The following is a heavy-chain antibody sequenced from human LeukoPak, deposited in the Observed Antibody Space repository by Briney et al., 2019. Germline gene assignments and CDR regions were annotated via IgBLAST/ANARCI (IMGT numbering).Heavy chain of an antibody. D-gene: IGHD3-22*01. CDR1: GFTFSSYG. V-gene: IGHV3-30*18. Sequence: PGGSLRLSCAASGFTFSSYGMHWVRQAPGKGLEWVAVISYDGSNKYYADSVKGRFTISRDNSKNTLYLQMNSLRAEDTAVYYCAKAGGIPYYYDNGGWFDPWGQGTLVTVSS. CDR2: ISYDGSNK. J-gene: IGHJ5*02. CDR3: AKAGGIPYYYDNGGWFDP.